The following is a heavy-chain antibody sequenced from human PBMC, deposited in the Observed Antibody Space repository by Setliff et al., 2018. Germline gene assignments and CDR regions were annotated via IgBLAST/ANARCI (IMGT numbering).Heavy chain of an antibody. Sequence: ASVKVSCKASGYTFTGYYTHWVRQAPGQGLEWMGRINPNSGGTNYAQKFQGRVTMTRDTSISTAYMELSRLRSDDTAVYYCARSNYDILTRNWFDPWGQGTLVTVSS. CDR2: INPNSGGT. CDR3: ARSNYDILTRNWFDP. CDR1: GYTFTGYY. V-gene: IGHV1-2*06. J-gene: IGHJ5*02. D-gene: IGHD3-9*01.